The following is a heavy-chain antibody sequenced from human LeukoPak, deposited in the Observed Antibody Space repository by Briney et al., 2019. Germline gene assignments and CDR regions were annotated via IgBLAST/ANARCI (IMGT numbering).Heavy chain of an antibody. J-gene: IGHJ4*02. Sequence: GGFLRLSCAASGFTFSSIAMAWVRQAPGKGRKWVSTIRSNGDTTYNADSVKGRFTISRDNSKNTLYLQLNSLRVEDTAIYYCAKGQELDDGVFDSWGQGTLVTVSS. CDR1: GFTFSSIA. CDR3: AKGQELDDGVFDS. CDR2: IRSNGDTT. D-gene: IGHD1-1*01. V-gene: IGHV3-23*01.